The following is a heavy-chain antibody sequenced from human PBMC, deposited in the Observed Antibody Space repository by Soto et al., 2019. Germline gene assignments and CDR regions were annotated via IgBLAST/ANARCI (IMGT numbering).Heavy chain of an antibody. D-gene: IGHD1-1*01. J-gene: IGHJ3*02. CDR3: ARFFWNDVDPVIIDAFDI. Sequence: ASVKVSCKASGYTFTSYGISWVRQAPGQGLEWMGWISAYNGNTNYAQKLQGRVTMTTDTSTSTAYMELRSLRSDDTAVYYCARFFWNDVDPVIIDAFDIWGQGTMVTVSS. CDR1: GYTFTSYG. V-gene: IGHV1-18*01. CDR2: ISAYNGNT.